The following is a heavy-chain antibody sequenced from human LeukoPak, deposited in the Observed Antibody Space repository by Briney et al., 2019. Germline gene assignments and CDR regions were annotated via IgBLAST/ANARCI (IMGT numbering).Heavy chain of an antibody. CDR3: ARDPPFIVVVVAATPDDY. CDR2: ISAYNGNT. Sequence: ASVKVSCKASGYTFTSYGISWVRQAPGQGPEWMGWISAYNGNTNYAQKLQGRVTMTTDTSTSTAYMELRSLRSDDTAVYYSARDPPFIVVVVAATPDDYWGQGTLVTVSS. D-gene: IGHD2-15*01. V-gene: IGHV1-18*01. J-gene: IGHJ4*02. CDR1: GYTFTSYG.